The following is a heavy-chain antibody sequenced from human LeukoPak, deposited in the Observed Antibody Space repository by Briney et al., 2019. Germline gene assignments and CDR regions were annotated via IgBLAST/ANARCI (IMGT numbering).Heavy chain of an antibody. Sequence: PGGSLRLSCAASGFTFNDYYMSWIRQAPGKGLEWLSYINIGGTNTHYADSVRGRFTISRDNAKKSLYLEMNNLRAEDTAVYYCATDGAGFDTWGQGVLVTVSS. CDR2: INIGGTNT. V-gene: IGHV3-11*01. CDR3: ATDGAGFDT. J-gene: IGHJ5*02. CDR1: GFTFNDYY.